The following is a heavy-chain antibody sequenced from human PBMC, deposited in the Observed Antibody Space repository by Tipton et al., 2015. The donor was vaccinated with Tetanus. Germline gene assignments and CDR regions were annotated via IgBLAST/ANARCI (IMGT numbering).Heavy chain of an antibody. CDR2: FYYSGSS. CDR3: ARRGDYVFYYGSSGYLWGAAFDI. CDR1: GRSLSGSTYY. D-gene: IGHD3-22*01. Sequence: GLVKPSETLTLTCAVSGRSLSGSTYYWGWIRQPPGKGLEWIGGFYYSGSSYYNSSLKSRVTISADTSNNHFSLRLSSVTAADTAVYYCARRGDYVFYYGSSGYLWGAAFDIWGQGTMVSVSA. J-gene: IGHJ3*02. V-gene: IGHV4-39*02.